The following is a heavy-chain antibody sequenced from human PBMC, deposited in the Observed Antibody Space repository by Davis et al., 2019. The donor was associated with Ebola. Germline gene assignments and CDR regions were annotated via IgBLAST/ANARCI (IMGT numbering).Heavy chain of an antibody. D-gene: IGHD2-15*01. CDR1: GFTFSGSA. V-gene: IGHV5-51*01. CDR3: ARADPAYCSGGSCFVENGGGYGMDV. Sequence: GESLKISCAASGFTFSGSAMHWVRQASGKGLEWMGIINPDDSKATYSPSFQGQVTISADRSTTTAYLQWSRLQASDTATYYCARADPAYCSGGSCFVENGGGYGMDVWGQGTTVTVSS. J-gene: IGHJ6*02. CDR2: INPDDSKA.